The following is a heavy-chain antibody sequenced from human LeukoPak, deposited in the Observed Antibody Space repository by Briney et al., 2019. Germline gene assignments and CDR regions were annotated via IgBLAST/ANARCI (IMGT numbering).Heavy chain of an antibody. V-gene: IGHV3-48*03. CDR1: GFTFSSYE. J-gene: IGHJ4*02. Sequence: GGSLRLSCAASGFTFSSYEMNWVRQAPGKGLEWVSYISSSGSTIYCADSVKGRFTISRDNAKNSLYLQMNSLRAEDTAVYYCARQPGGVTNYFDYWGQGTLVTVSS. CDR2: ISSSGSTI. D-gene: IGHD2-21*02. CDR3: ARQPGGVTNYFDY.